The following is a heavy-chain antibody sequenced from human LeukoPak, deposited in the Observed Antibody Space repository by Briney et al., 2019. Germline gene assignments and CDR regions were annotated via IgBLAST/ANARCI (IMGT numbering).Heavy chain of an antibody. Sequence: SETLSLTCTVSGGSITSYHWSWIRQPPGKGLEWIGDTYNSGSTNYNPSLKSRVTISVDTSKNQFSLKLSSVTAADTAVYYCARDRTDSSGWYYFDYWGQGTLVTVSS. V-gene: IGHV4-59*01. CDR1: GGSITSYH. CDR2: TYNSGST. J-gene: IGHJ4*02. D-gene: IGHD6-19*01. CDR3: ARDRTDSSGWYYFDY.